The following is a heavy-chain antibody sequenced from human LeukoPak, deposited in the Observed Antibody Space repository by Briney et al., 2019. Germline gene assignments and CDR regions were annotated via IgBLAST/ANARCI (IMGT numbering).Heavy chain of an antibody. V-gene: IGHV4-30-2*01. D-gene: IGHD5-24*01. CDR2: IYHSGST. J-gene: IGHJ3*02. Sequence: KPSQTLSLTCAVSGGSISSGGYSWNWIRQPPGKGLEWIGYIYHSGSTYYNPSLKSRVTILVNRSKNQFSLKLSSVTAADTAVYYCARRGDGYNYDAFDIWGQGTMVTVPS. CDR3: ARRGDGYNYDAFDI. CDR1: GGSISSGGYS.